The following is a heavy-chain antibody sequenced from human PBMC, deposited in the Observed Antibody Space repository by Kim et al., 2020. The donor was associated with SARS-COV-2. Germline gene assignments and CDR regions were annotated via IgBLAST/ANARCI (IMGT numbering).Heavy chain of an antibody. D-gene: IGHD1-1*01. V-gene: IGHV3-30-3*01. CDR1: GFTFSSYA. J-gene: IGHJ4*02. CDR2: ISGDETNK. CDR3: AKKAYGIVTTGGKGDHFDF. Sequence: GGSLRLSCAASGFTFSSYAMHWVRQAPGKGLEWVAVISGDETNKYYADSVKDRFTISRDNSKNTLYLQMNSLRVEDTAVYYCAKKAYGIVTTGGKGDHFDFWGQGTLVTVSS.